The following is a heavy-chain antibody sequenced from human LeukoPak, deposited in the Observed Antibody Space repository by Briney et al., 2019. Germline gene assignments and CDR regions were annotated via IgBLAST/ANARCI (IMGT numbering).Heavy chain of an antibody. CDR3: ARDFYHYDFWSGYYGDY. CDR1: GFTFSSYA. J-gene: IGHJ4*02. CDR2: ISYDGSNK. V-gene: IGHV3-30-3*01. Sequence: GRSLRLSCAASGFTFSSYATHWVRQAPGKGLEWVAVISYDGSNKYYADSVKGRFTIFRDNSKNTLYLQMNSLRAEDTAVYYCARDFYHYDFWSGYYGDYWGQGTLVTVSS. D-gene: IGHD3-3*01.